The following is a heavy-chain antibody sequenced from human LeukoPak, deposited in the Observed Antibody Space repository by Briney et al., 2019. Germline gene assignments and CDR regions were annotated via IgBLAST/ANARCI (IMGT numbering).Heavy chain of an antibody. CDR2: ISAYNGNT. V-gene: IGHV1-18*04. CDR1: GYTFTGYY. J-gene: IGHJ4*02. CDR3: ARVGRGIAARPGDY. D-gene: IGHD6-6*01. Sequence: ASVKVSCKASGYTFTGYYMHWVRQAPGQGLEWMGWISAYNGNTNYAQKLQGRVTMTTDTSTSTAYMELRSLRSDDTAVYYCARVGRGIAARPGDYWGQGTLVTVSS.